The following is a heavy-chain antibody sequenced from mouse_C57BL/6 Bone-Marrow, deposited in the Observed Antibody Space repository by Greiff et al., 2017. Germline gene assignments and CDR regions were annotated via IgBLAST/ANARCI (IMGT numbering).Heavy chain of an antibody. CDR2: IYPGDGDT. J-gene: IGHJ4*01. CDR3: ANYGSDYYAMDY. V-gene: IGHV1-80*01. D-gene: IGHD1-1*01. Sequence: QVQLQQSGAELVKPGASVKISCKASGYAFSSYWMNWVKQRPGKGLEWIGQIYPGDGDTNYNGKFKGKATLTADESSSTAYMQLSSLTSEDSAVYVCANYGSDYYAMDYWGQGTSVTVSS. CDR1: GYAFSSYW.